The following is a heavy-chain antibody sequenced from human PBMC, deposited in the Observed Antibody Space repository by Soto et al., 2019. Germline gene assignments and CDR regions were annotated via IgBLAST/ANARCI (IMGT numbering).Heavy chain of an antibody. CDR2: INAGNGNI. J-gene: IGHJ4*02. CDR1: GYTFTSSA. D-gene: IGHD6-19*01. V-gene: IGHV1-3*01. CDR3: ARDGAVAGDSNFDY. Sequence: QVQLAQSGAEVKKPGASVKVSRKASGYTFTSSAIHWVRQAPGQGLEWMGWINAGNGNIKHSQKFQHRVTITRDTSANTDYMELSSLRFEDTAVYYCARDGAVAGDSNFDYWGQGTLVTVSS.